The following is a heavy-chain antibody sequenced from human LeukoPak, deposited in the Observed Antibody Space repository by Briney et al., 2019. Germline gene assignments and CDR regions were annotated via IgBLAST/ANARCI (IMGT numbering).Heavy chain of an antibody. CDR1: GFTFSNAW. V-gene: IGHV3-15*01. CDR3: TTGFSGPVVVTGD. J-gene: IGHJ4*02. D-gene: IGHD2-21*02. CDR2: IKSKTDGGTT. Sequence: GGSLRLSCAASGFTFSNAWMSWVRQAPGKGLEWDGRIKSKTDGGTTDYAAPVKGRFTISRDDSKNTLYLQMNSLKTEDTAVYYCTTGFSGPVVVTGDWGQGTLVTVSS.